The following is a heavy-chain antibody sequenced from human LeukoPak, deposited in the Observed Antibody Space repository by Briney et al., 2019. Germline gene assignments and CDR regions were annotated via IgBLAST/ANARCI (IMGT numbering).Heavy chain of an antibody. Sequence: PSETLPLTCAVYGGSFSGYYWSWIRQPPGEGLEWIGEINHSGSTNYNPSLKSRVTISVDTSKNQFSLKLSSVTAADTAVYYCARSPRRLGYCSGGSCYYYYGMDVWGQGTTVTVSS. CDR3: ARSPRRLGYCSGGSCYYYYGMDV. CDR2: INHSGST. CDR1: GGSFSGYY. J-gene: IGHJ6*02. V-gene: IGHV4-34*01. D-gene: IGHD2-15*01.